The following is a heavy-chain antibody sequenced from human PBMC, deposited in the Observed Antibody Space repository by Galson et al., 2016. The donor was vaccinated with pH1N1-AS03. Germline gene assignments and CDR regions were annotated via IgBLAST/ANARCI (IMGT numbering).Heavy chain of an antibody. J-gene: IGHJ3*02. D-gene: IGHD1-7*01. Sequence: SLRLSCAASGFSFNDHALHWVRRAPGKGLEWVSGISWDGSNTDYADSVKGRFTISRDNAKNSMYLQMNSLRAEDTAVYYCARDGVGNYRVAFDIWGRGTMVTVSS. CDR2: ISWDGSNT. V-gene: IGHV3-9*01. CDR1: GFSFNDHA. CDR3: ARDGVGNYRVAFDI.